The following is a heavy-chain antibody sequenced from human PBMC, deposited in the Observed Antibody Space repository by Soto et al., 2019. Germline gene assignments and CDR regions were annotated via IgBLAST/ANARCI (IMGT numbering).Heavy chain of an antibody. CDR1: GASIRNYY. J-gene: IGHJ4*02. V-gene: IGHV4-59*01. Sequence: QVHLQESGPGLVKPSETLSLTCTVSGASIRNYYWSWIRQPPGKGLEWIGFSYYSGSTNYNPSLNSRVTMSVDTSKNQVSLKLTSVTAADTAVYYCARDQNGSPHFDYWGQGILVPVS. D-gene: IGHD1-26*01. CDR3: ARDQNGSPHFDY. CDR2: SYYSGST.